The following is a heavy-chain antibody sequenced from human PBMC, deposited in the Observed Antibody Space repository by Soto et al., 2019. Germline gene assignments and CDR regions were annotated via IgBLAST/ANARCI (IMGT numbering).Heavy chain of an antibody. CDR3: AKDIPLNILDY. J-gene: IGHJ4*02. CDR2: ISYDGSNK. V-gene: IGHV3-30*18. CDR1: GFTFSSYG. Sequence: HPGGSLRLSCAASGFTFSSYGMHWVRQAPGKGLEWVAVISYDGSNKYYADSVKGRFTISRDNSKNTLYLQMNSLRAEDTAVYYCAKDIPLNILDYWGQGTLVTVSS. D-gene: IGHD2-21*01.